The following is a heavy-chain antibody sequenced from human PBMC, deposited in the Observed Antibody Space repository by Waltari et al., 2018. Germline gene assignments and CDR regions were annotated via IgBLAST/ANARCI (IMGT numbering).Heavy chain of an antibody. CDR2: INPSSGGT. J-gene: IGHJ4*02. CDR3: ASRGVNCSSTSCYSDY. CDR1: GYTFTGYY. Sequence: QVQLVQSGAEVKKPGASVKVSCKASGYTFTGYYMHWVRQAPGQGLEWRGPINPSSGGTNYAQKFEGRVTMTRDTSISTAYMELSRLRSDDTAVYYCASRGVNCSSTSCYSDYWGQGTLVTVSS. D-gene: IGHD2-2*01. V-gene: IGHV1-2*06.